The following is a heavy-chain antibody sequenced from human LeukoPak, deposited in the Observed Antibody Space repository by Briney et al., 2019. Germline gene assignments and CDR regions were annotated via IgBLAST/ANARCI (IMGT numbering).Heavy chain of an antibody. CDR2: INHSGST. J-gene: IGHJ6*03. CDR3: ARRSYSSSRYYYYYMDV. CDR1: GGSFSGYY. V-gene: IGHV4-34*01. D-gene: IGHD6-13*01. Sequence: PSETLSLTCTVSGGSFSGYYWSWIRQPPGKGLEWIGEINHSGSTNYNPSLKSRVTISVDTSKNQFSLKLSSVTAADTAVYYCARRSYSSSRYYYYYMDVWGKGTTVTISS.